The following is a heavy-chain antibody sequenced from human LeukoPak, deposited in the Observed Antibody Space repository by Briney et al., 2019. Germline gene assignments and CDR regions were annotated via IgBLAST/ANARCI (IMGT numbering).Heavy chain of an antibody. Sequence: SETLSLTCTASGGSISSYYWSWIRQPPGKGLEWIGYIYYSGSTNYNPSLKSRVTISVDTSKNQFSLKLSSVTAADTAVYYCARKPGAGDAFDIWGQGTMVTVSS. D-gene: IGHD1-26*01. CDR2: IYYSGST. CDR1: GGSISSYY. CDR3: ARKPGAGDAFDI. V-gene: IGHV4-59*01. J-gene: IGHJ3*02.